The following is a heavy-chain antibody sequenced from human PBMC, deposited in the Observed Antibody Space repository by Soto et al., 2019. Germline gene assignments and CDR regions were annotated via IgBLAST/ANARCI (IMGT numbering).Heavy chain of an antibody. CDR2: ISADARST. Sequence: GGSLRLSCAASGFIFNNYAMSWVRRSPGKGLDWISAISADARSTYYADSVKGRFTISRDNSKNTLYLQMHSLRAEDTAVYYCAKVHSSGEYFPEYWGQGTLVTVSS. D-gene: IGHD3-22*01. CDR1: GFIFNNYA. V-gene: IGHV3-23*01. CDR3: AKVHSSGEYFPEY. J-gene: IGHJ4*02.